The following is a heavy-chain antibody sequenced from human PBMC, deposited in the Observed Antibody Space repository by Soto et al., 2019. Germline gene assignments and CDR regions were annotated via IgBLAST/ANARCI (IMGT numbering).Heavy chain of an antibody. V-gene: IGHV3-48*03. CDR1: GFTFSSYE. Sequence: VGSLRLSCAASGFTFSSYEMSWVRQAPGKGLEWVSYISSSGSTIYYADSVKGRFTISRDNAKNSLYLQMNSLRAEDTAVYYCARDAVPSAFDIWGQGTRGTVS. CDR3: ARDAVPSAFDI. D-gene: IGHD2-2*01. J-gene: IGHJ3*02. CDR2: ISSSGSTI.